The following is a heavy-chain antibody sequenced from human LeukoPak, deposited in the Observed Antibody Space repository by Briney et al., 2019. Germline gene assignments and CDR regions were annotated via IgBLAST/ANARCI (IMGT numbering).Heavy chain of an antibody. Sequence: SETLSLTCAVYGGSFSGYYWSWIRQPPGKGLEWIGEINHSGSTNYNPSLKSRVTISVDTSKNQFSLKLSSVTAADTAVYSCARSLYASSNNWFDPWGQGTLVTVSS. J-gene: IGHJ5*02. CDR1: GGSFSGYY. CDR2: INHSGST. D-gene: IGHD6-19*01. V-gene: IGHV4-34*01. CDR3: ARSLYASSNNWFDP.